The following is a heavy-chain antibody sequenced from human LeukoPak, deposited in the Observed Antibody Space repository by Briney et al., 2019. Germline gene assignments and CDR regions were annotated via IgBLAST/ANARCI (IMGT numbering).Heavy chain of an antibody. Sequence: SETLSLTCTVSGDSLSSSSFYWGWIRQPPGKGLEWIATIYYSGSTYYNSSLKSRVTISVDTSKNQFSLKLSSVTAADTAVYYCAREGARYYDSSGQLLTHAFDIWGQGTMVTVSS. J-gene: IGHJ3*02. CDR2: IYYSGST. CDR3: AREGARYYDSSGQLLTHAFDI. D-gene: IGHD3-22*01. V-gene: IGHV4-39*07. CDR1: GDSLSSSSFY.